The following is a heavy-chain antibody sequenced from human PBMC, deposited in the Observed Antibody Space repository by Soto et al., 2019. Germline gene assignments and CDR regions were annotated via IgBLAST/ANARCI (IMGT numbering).Heavy chain of an antibody. CDR3: ARRRIHSWFDP. CDR1: GGSISSSSYY. J-gene: IGHJ5*02. V-gene: IGHV4-39*01. CDR2: IYYSGST. D-gene: IGHD5-18*01. Sequence: QLQLQESGPGLVKPSETLSLTCTVSGGSISSSSYYWGWIRQPPGKGLEWIGSIYYSGSTYYNPSLKSRVTISVDTSKNQFSLTLSSVTAADTAVYYCARRRIHSWFDPWGQGTLVTVSS.